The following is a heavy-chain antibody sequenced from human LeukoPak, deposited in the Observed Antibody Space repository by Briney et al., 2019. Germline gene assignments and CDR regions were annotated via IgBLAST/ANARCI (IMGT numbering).Heavy chain of an antibody. D-gene: IGHD5-18*01. CDR2: ISYDGSNK. CDR3: ARETGGYSYARFHYGMDV. Sequence: GGSLRLSCAASGFTFSSYGMHWVRQAPGKGLEWVAVISYDGSNKYYADSVKGRFTISRDNSKNTLYLQMNSLRAEDTAVYYCARETGGYSYARFHYGMDVWGQGTTVTVSS. CDR1: GFTFSSYG. V-gene: IGHV3-30*03. J-gene: IGHJ6*02.